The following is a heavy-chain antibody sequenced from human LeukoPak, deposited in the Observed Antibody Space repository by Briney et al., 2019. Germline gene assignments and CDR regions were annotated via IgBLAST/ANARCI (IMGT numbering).Heavy chain of an antibody. CDR1: VGTFCSYA. V-gene: IGHV1-69*10. J-gene: IGHJ4*02. CDR2: VIPIFVIA. CDR3: ARESRYSYGESFFYY. D-gene: IGHD5-18*01. Sequence: PVKISCEASVGTFCSYAISWVRQAPGQGVEWGGGVIPIFVIAKYAQKCPRRVTLTADKYTSTNYLELSSLSSEDTAVYYCARESRYSYGESFFYYWGQGTQVTVSP.